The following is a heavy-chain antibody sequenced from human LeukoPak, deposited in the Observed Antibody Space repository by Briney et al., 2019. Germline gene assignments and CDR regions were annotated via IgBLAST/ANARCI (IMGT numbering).Heavy chain of an antibody. D-gene: IGHD1-26*01. CDR3: ARDDFSGSYCD. J-gene: IGHJ4*02. Sequence: GGSLRLSCAASGLIFSNNWMSWVRQAPGKGLEWVANIKGDGSEKYYVDSVKGRFTISRDNTRNSVYLQMNSLRADDTATYYCARDDFSGSYCDWGQGTLVTVSS. V-gene: IGHV3-7*01. CDR1: GLIFSNNW. CDR2: IKGDGSEK.